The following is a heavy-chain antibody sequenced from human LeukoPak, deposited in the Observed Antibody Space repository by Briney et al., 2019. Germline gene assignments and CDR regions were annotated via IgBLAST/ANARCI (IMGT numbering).Heavy chain of an antibody. CDR1: AYIFTVYS. D-gene: IGHD1-26*01. Sequence: ASVKVSCKASAYIFTVYSIHWVRQAPGQGLEWMGWINPNSGGTNYAQKFQGRVTMTRDTSISTAYMELRRLRSDDTAVYYCARDATYSGTYYKYYFDYWGQGTLVTVSS. CDR2: INPNSGGT. J-gene: IGHJ4*02. V-gene: IGHV1-2*02. CDR3: ARDATYSGTYYKYYFDY.